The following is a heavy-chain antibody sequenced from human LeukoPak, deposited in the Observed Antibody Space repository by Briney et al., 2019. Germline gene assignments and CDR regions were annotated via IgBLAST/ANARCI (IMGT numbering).Heavy chain of an antibody. CDR2: INHSGST. Sequence: SETLSLTSAVYGGSFSGYYWSWIRQPPGKGLEWIGEINHSGSTNYNPSLKSRVTISVDTSKNQFSLKLSSVTAADTAVYYCARVFSWPNWFDPWGQGALVTVSS. V-gene: IGHV4-34*01. CDR3: ARVFSWPNWFDP. D-gene: IGHD6-13*01. CDR1: GGSFSGYY. J-gene: IGHJ5*02.